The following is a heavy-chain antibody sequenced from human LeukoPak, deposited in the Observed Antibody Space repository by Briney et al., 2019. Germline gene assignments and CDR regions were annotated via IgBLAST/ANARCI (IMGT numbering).Heavy chain of an antibody. CDR3: ARDSGTCTGCAFDM. CDR2: INQYESEK. Sequence: GGSLRLSCGVSGFSFKLYYMSWVRQAPGKGLEWVANINQYESEKNYVDSVRGRFTISRDNAKNSLYLQMNSLRVEDTALYYCARDSGTCTGCAFDMWGQGTMVTVSS. CDR1: GFSFKLYY. V-gene: IGHV3-7*01. J-gene: IGHJ3*02. D-gene: IGHD2-15*01.